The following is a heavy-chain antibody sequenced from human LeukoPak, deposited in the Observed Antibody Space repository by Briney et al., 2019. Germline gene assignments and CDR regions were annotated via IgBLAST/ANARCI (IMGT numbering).Heavy chain of an antibody. V-gene: IGHV4-59*01. J-gene: IGHJ5*02. D-gene: IGHD3-16*01. CDR2: IYYSGST. Sequence: SETLSLTCTVSGGSISSYYWSWIRQPPGKGLEWIGDIYYSGSTNYNPSLTSRVTISVDTSKNQFSLKLSSVTAADTAVYYCARDMVRGSYGVGFDPWGQGTLVTVSS. CDR3: ARDMVRGSYGVGFDP. CDR1: GGSISSYY.